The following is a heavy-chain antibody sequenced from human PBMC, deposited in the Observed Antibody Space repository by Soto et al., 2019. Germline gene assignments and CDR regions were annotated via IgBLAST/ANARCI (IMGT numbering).Heavy chain of an antibody. J-gene: IGHJ3*02. D-gene: IGHD1-20*01. CDR2: IIPIFGTA. CDR1: GGTFSSYA. CDR3: ARDVYARGAFDI. Sequence: SVKVSCKASGGTFSSYAISWVRQAPGQGLEWMGGIIPIFGTANYAQKFQGRVTITADESTSTAYMELSSLRSEDTAVYYCARDVYARGAFDIWGQGTMVTVSS. V-gene: IGHV1-69*13.